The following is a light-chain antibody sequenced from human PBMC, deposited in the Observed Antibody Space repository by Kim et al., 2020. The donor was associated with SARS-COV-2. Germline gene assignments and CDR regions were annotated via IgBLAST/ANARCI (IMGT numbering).Light chain of an antibody. CDR3: QHYNSYPYT. CDR2: EES. CDR1: QGISNY. J-gene: IGKJ2*01. V-gene: IGKV1-16*02. Sequence: SEVVEDRVTITCQESQGISNYLAWFQKKPGKAPKSLIYEESVLQRGVPTKFSGSRYGKDFTLTISSLQPEDFATYYCQHYNSYPYTFGQGTKLQIK.